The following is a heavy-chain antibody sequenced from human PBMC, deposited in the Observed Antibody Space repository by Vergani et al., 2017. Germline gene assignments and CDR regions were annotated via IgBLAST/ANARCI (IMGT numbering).Heavy chain of an antibody. Sequence: QVQLVQSGGGVVQPGGSLRLSCVASGFTFNRYGMQWVRQAPGKGLEWVAVVSFDGNIKNYADSVKGRFTISRDNSKNTLYLQMNSLRVEDSAAYYCAEEMPPVFDYRGQGTLVTVSS. CDR3: AEEMPPVFDY. J-gene: IGHJ4*02. CDR2: VSFDGNIK. D-gene: IGHD2-2*01. CDR1: GFTFNRYG. V-gene: IGHV3-30*18.